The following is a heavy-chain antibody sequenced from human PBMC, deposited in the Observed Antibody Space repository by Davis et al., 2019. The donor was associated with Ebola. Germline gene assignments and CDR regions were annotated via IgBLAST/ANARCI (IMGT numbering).Heavy chain of an antibody. CDR3: ARVISGYARD. Sequence: ASVKVSCKASGYTFTSYGISWVRQAPGQGLEWMGWISAYNGNTNYAQKFQGRVTITADESTSTAYMELSSLRSEDTAVYYCARVISGYARDWGQGTLVTVSS. V-gene: IGHV1-18*01. CDR1: GYTFTSYG. D-gene: IGHD5-12*01. CDR2: ISAYNGNT. J-gene: IGHJ4*02.